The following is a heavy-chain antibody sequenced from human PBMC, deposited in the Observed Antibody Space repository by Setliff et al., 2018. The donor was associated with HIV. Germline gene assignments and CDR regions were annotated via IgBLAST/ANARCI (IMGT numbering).Heavy chain of an antibody. CDR1: GGTSNTYA. CDR3: AGPRGDEAFDI. V-gene: IGHV1-69*10. D-gene: IGHD3-10*01. Sequence: SVKVSCKASGGTSNTYAINWVRQAPRQGLEWMGQVITILDITSYAQKFQGRVTITADESTNTMYMELSSLRSDDTAVYYCAGPRGDEAFDIWGQGTMVTVSS. CDR2: VITILDIT. J-gene: IGHJ3*02.